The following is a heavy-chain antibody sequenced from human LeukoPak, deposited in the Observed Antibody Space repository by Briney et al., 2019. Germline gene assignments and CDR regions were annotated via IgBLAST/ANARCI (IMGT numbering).Heavy chain of an antibody. CDR1: GFTFDDYA. V-gene: IGHV3-30*18. CDR2: ISYAGSNK. Sequence: GGSLRLSCAASGFTFDDYAMHWVRQAPGKGLEWVAVISYAGSNKYYADSVKGRFTISRDNSKNTLYLQMNSLRAEDTAVYYCAKDGYKTFDYWGQGTLVTVSS. J-gene: IGHJ4*02. CDR3: AKDGYKTFDY. D-gene: IGHD5-24*01.